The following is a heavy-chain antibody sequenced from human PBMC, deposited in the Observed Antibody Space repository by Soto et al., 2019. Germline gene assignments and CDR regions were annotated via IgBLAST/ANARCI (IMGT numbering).Heavy chain of an antibody. Sequence: EVQLVECGGGLDQPGGSLRLSCTASGFTFSDSWMTWVRQAPGKGLEWVARIKPDESEKKYADSVKGRFSISRDNAKNSIYLQMDSLRGEDTAVYYCVRGGSNYASWGQGTLVTVSS. D-gene: IGHD4-4*01. J-gene: IGHJ5*02. CDR3: VRGGSNYAS. V-gene: IGHV3-7*01. CDR1: GFTFSDSW. CDR2: IKPDESEK.